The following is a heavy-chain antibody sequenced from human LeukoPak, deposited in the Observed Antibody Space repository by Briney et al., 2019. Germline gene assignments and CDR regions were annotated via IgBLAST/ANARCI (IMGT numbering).Heavy chain of an antibody. Sequence: GGSLRLSCAASGFTLSSYWMHWVRQAPGKGLEWVSAISGSGGSTYYADSVKGPFTISRDNSKNTLYLQMSSLRAADTAVYYCAKDLAVAGLFDYWGQGTLVTVSS. J-gene: IGHJ4*02. D-gene: IGHD6-19*01. CDR3: AKDLAVAGLFDY. CDR2: ISGSGGST. V-gene: IGHV3-23*01. CDR1: GFTLSSYW.